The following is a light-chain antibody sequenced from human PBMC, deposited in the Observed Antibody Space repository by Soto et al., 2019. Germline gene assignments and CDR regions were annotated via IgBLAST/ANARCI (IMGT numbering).Light chain of an antibody. J-gene: IGKJ1*01. Sequence: EMVLTQSPGTLSLSPGERATLSSRASQGVSSSYLAWYQQKPGQAPRLLIYVASSRATGIPDRFSGSGSGTDFTLTISRVQPEDFAVFYCQQYGRSPWTFGQGTKVEIK. V-gene: IGKV3-20*01. CDR3: QQYGRSPWT. CDR1: QGVSSSY. CDR2: VAS.